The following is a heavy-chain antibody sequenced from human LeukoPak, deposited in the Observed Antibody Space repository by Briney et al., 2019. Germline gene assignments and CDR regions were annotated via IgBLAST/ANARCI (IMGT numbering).Heavy chain of an antibody. D-gene: IGHD5-24*01. CDR2: VIRDGSFT. J-gene: IGHJ4*02. V-gene: IGHV3-74*01. CDR1: GFTFRSYW. CDR3: VRDGDDSNFDY. Sequence: GGSLRLSCAASGFTFRSYWMHWVRQAPGKGLEWVSRVIRDGSFTNYADSVKGRFTISRDNAKNTLYLQMSSLRAEDTAVYFCVRDGDDSNFDYWGQGSLVTVSS.